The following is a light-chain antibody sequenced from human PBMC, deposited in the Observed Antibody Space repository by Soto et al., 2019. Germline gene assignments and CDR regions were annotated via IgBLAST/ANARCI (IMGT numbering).Light chain of an antibody. CDR1: RSVSSH. CDR3: QQRSNWPPRVT. V-gene: IGKV3-11*01. J-gene: IGKJ5*01. Sequence: DIVLTQSPATLSLSPGERATLSCRASRSVSSHLAWYQQKPGQVPRLLIYESSNRAPGIPARFSGSGSGTDFTLTISSLEPEDFAVYYCQQRSNWPPRVTFGQGTRLEIK. CDR2: ESS.